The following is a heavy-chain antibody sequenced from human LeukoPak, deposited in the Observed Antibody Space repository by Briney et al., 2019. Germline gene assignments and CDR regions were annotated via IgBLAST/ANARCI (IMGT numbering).Heavy chain of an antibody. CDR1: GFIFSQYG. CDR3: AKDRRGFSGYDPYDAFDI. J-gene: IGHJ3*02. D-gene: IGHD5-12*01. V-gene: IGHV3-23*01. CDR2: VSGSAVRT. Sequence: GGSLRLSCTASGFIFSQYGMSWVRQGPGKGLEWVSTVSGSAVRTHYADSLKGRFTISKDNSKDTLYLQMNSLRAEDTAVYYCAKDRRGFSGYDPYDAFDIWGQGTMVTVSS.